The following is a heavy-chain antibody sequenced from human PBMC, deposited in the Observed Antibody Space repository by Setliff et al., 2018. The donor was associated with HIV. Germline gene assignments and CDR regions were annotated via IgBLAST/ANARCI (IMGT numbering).Heavy chain of an antibody. J-gene: IGHJ4*02. Sequence: PGESLKISCAASGFDISVYDLNWVRQAPGKGLEWLSSTSHSGNFMYYANSLKGRFTISRDNAESSLVLQMNSLTVEDTAVYYCARDLTTTTPFDLWGPGTLVTVS. CDR1: GFDISVYD. CDR2: TSHSGNFM. D-gene: IGHD2-15*01. CDR3: ARDLTTTTPFDL. V-gene: IGHV3-21*06.